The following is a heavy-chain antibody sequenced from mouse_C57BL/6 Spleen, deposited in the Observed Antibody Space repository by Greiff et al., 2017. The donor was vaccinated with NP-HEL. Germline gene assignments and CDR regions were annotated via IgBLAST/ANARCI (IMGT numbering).Heavy chain of an antibody. D-gene: IGHD2-2*01. V-gene: IGHV1-85*01. CDR3: ARGYDAMFAY. J-gene: IGHJ3*01. CDR1: GYTFTSYE. CDR2: IYPRDGST. Sequence: QVHVQQSGPELVKPGASVKLSCKASGYTFTSYEINWVKQRPGQGLEWIGWIYPRDGSTKYNEKFKGKATLTVDTSSSTAYMELRSLTSEDSAVYFCARGYDAMFAYWGQGTLVTVSA.